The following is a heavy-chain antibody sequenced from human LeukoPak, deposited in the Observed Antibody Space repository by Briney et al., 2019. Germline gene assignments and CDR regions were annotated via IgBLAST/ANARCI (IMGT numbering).Heavy chain of an antibody. CDR2: IYYSGST. V-gene: IGHV4-59*12. CDR1: GGSISSYY. CDR3: ARGDSS. J-gene: IGHJ4*02. Sequence: PSETLSLTCTVSGGSISSYYWSWIRQPPGKGLEWIGYIYYSGSTYYNPSLKSRVTISVDTSKNQFSLKLSSVTAADTAVYYCARGDSSWGQGTLVTVSS.